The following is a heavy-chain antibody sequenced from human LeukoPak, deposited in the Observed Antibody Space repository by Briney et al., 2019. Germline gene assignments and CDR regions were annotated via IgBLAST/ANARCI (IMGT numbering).Heavy chain of an antibody. CDR1: GFTFSSYW. CDR3: ARDRMLFHRPDY. V-gene: IGHV3-7*01. CDR2: IKQDESEK. D-gene: IGHD2-21*01. J-gene: IGHJ4*02. Sequence: GGSLRLSCAVSGFTFSSYWMSWVRQAPGKGLEWVAIIKQDESEKYYVDSVKGRFTISRDNAKNSLFLQMNSLRAEDTAMYYCARDRMLFHRPDYWGQGTLVTVSS.